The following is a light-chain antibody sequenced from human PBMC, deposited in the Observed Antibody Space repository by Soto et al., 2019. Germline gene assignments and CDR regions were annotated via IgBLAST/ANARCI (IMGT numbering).Light chain of an antibody. CDR2: GHK. CDR1: NSNIGAGYD. V-gene: IGLV1-40*01. CDR3: QSYDSSLSGSYV. J-gene: IGLJ1*01. Sequence: QSVLTQPPSVSGAPGQRVTISCTGNNSNIGAGYDFHWYQQLPGAAPKLLIYGHKNRPSGVPDRFSGSKSGTSASLAITGLQAEDEADYYCQSYDSSLSGSYVFGSGTKVTVL.